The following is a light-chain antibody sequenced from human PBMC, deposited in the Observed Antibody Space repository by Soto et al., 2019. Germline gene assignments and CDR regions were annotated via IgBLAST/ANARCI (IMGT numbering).Light chain of an antibody. Sequence: QSVLTQPPSASGTPGQRVTISCSGSSSNIGSNTVNWYHQLPGTAPKLLIYSNNQRPSGVADRFSGSKSGTSASLAISGRQSEDEADYYCAAWDDSLNGVVFGGGTKLTVL. CDR2: SNN. J-gene: IGLJ2*01. V-gene: IGLV1-44*01. CDR1: SSNIGSNT. CDR3: AAWDDSLNGVV.